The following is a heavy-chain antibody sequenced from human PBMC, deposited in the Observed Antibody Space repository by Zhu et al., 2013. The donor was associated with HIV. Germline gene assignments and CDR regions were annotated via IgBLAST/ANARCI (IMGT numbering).Heavy chain of an antibody. Sequence: QVQLVQSGAEVKKPGSSVKVSCKASGGTFSDYAITWVRQAPGQGLEWMGWIIPIFGVPNSAQKFQGRITITADDSTGTAYMDLSSLRSEDTAIYYCATAELVDCGGDCYSGWNWGQGTLVTVSS. J-gene: IGHJ4*02. V-gene: IGHV1-69*12. CDR2: IIPIFGVP. CDR3: ATAELVDCGGDCYSGWN. CDR1: GGTFSDYA. D-gene: IGHD2-21*02.